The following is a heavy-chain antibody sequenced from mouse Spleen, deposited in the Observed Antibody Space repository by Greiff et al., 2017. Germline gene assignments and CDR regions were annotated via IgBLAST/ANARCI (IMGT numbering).Heavy chain of an antibody. Sequence: DVKLVESGGGLVKPGGSLKLSCAASGFTFSSYAMSWVRQTPEKRLEWVATISSGGSYTYYLDSVKGRFTISRDNARNILYLQMSSLRSEDTAMYYCARGYDYDVFDYWGQGTTLTVSS. V-gene: IGHV5-9*02. D-gene: IGHD2-4*01. CDR3: ARGYDYDVFDY. CDR2: ISSGGSYT. J-gene: IGHJ2*01. CDR1: GFTFSSYA.